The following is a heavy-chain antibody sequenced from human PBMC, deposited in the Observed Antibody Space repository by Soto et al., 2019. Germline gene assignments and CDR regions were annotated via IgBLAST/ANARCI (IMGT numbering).Heavy chain of an antibody. CDR1: GFTFGDYA. CDR3: TRGGWSRAGATTTFDY. CDR2: IRSKAYGGTT. D-gene: IGHD1-26*01. J-gene: IGHJ4*02. Sequence: GGSLRLSCTASGFTFGDYAMSWFRQAPGKGLEWVGFIRSKAYGGTTEYAASVKGRFTISRDDSKSIAYLQMNSLKTEDTAVYYCTRGGWSRAGATTTFDYWGQGTLVTVSS. V-gene: IGHV3-49*03.